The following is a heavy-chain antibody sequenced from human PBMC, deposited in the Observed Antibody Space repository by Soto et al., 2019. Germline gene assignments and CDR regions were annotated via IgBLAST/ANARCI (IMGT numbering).Heavy chain of an antibody. CDR3: ARGQDYDILTGYNWLDP. CDR1: GGTFSSYA. V-gene: IGHV1-69*06. J-gene: IGHJ5*02. CDR2: IIPIFGTA. D-gene: IGHD3-9*01. Sequence: ASVKVSCKASGGTFSSYAISWVRQAPGQGLEWMGGIIPIFGTANYAQKFQGRVTITADKSTSTAYMELSSLRSEDTAVYYCARGQDYDILTGYNWLDPWGKGTRGTVSS.